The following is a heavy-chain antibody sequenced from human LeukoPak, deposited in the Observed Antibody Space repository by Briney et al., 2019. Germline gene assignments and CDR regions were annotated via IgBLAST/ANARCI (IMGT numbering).Heavy chain of an antibody. CDR3: ARDYGVVGRFDP. J-gene: IGHJ5*02. D-gene: IGHD3-3*01. CDR2: IKQDGSEK. CDR1: GFTFSSYW. V-gene: IGHV3-7*01. Sequence: GGSLRLSCAVSGFTFSSYWMSWVRQAPGKGLEWVANIKQDGSEKYYVDSVKGRFTIFRDNAKNSLYLQMDSLRAEDTAVYYCARDYGVVGRFDPWGQGTLVTVSS.